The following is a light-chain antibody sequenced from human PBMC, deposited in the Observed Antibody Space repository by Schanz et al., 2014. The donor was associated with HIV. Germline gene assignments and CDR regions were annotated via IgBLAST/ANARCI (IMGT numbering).Light chain of an antibody. CDR3: QQSYSTPLT. Sequence: DIQMTQSPSSLSASVGDRVTITCRASQSISNYVNWYQQKPGIAPKLLIYSASSLQSGVPSRFSGSGSVTDFTLTISSLQPEDFATYYCQQSYSTPLTFGGGTKVEIK. CDR1: QSISNY. V-gene: IGKV1-39*01. J-gene: IGKJ4*01. CDR2: SAS.